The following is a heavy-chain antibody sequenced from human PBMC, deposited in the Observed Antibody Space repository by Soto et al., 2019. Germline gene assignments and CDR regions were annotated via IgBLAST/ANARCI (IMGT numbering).Heavy chain of an antibody. CDR1: GFTFSTYA. CDR2: ISYDGSNK. J-gene: IGHJ4*02. V-gene: IGHV3-30-3*01. D-gene: IGHD6-19*01. CDR3: ARDKSPYSSGWHNRHFDY. Sequence: QVQLVESGGGVVQPGRSLRLSCAASGFTFSTYAMHWVRQAPGKGLEWVAVISYDGSNKYYADSVKGRFTISRDNSKNTXYPQMNSLRAEDTAVYYCARDKSPYSSGWHNRHFDYWGQGTLVTVSS.